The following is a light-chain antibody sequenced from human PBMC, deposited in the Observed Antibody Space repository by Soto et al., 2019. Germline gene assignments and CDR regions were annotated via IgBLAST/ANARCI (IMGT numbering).Light chain of an antibody. Sequence: EIVLTQSPATLSLSPGERATLSCRASHSVSTSLAWYQQKPGQAPRLLIYDASNRATGIPARFSGSGSGTEFTLTINSLQSEDFAVYYCQRYNNWPLTFGGGTKVESK. CDR1: HSVSTS. V-gene: IGKV3D-15*01. CDR2: DAS. CDR3: QRYNNWPLT. J-gene: IGKJ4*01.